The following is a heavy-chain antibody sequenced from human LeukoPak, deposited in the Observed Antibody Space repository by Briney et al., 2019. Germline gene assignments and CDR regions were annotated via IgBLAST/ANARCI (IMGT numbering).Heavy chain of an antibody. V-gene: IGHV3-48*03. D-gene: IGHD2-2*01. J-gene: IGHJ4*01. CDR2: IDSGGTT. CDR1: GFIFSRFE. CDR3: ARGPTSHGLFDL. Sequence: GGSLRLSCAASGFIFSRFEMNWIRQAPGKGLEWISYIDSGGTTILYYADSVRGRFTISRDNAKNSLYLQMSSLRAEDTAVYYCARGPTSHGLFDLWGHGTLVTVSS.